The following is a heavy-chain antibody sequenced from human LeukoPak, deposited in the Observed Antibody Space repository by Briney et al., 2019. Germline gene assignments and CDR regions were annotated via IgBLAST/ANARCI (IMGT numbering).Heavy chain of an antibody. D-gene: IGHD2-2*01. V-gene: IGHV3-23*01. J-gene: IGHJ6*03. CDR2: ISGSGYYT. Sequence: GGSLRLSCEASGFTFGSFAMSWVRQAPGKGLEWVSGISGSGYYTYYADSVKGRFTISRDNSKNTLYIEMNSLRAEDPALYFCAKDGSWGDYQFYFYMDVWGKGTTVTVSS. CDR3: AKDGSWGDYQFYFYMDV. CDR1: GFTFGSFA.